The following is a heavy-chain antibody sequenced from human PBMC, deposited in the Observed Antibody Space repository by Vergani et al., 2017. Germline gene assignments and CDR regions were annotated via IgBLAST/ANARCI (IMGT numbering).Heavy chain of an antibody. V-gene: IGHV3-72*01. J-gene: IGHJ4*02. CDR2: TRNKANSYTT. CDR3: ARESSGWYDFDY. Sequence: EVQLVESGGGLVQPGGSLRLSCAASGFTFSDHYMDWVRQAPGKGLEWVGRTRNKANSYTTEYAASGKGRFTISSDDSKNSLYLQMNSLKTEDTAVYYCARESSGWYDFDYWGQGTLVTVSS. CDR1: GFTFSDHY. D-gene: IGHD6-19*01.